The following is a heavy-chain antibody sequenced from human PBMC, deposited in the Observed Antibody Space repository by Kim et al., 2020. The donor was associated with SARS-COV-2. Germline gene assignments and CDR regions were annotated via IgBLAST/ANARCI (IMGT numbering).Heavy chain of an antibody. V-gene: IGHV4-31*03. CDR3: ARDQPSDAWFDP. CDR1: GGAISSGGYY. J-gene: IGHJ5*02. Sequence: SETLSLTCTVSGGAISSGGYYWSWIRQHPGEGLEWIGYIYYTGRGHYNPSLGGRVTISMDTSKNQFSLMLTSVTAADTAMYYCARDQPSDAWFDPWGQGTLVTVSS. CDR2: IYYTGRG. D-gene: IGHD2-21*01.